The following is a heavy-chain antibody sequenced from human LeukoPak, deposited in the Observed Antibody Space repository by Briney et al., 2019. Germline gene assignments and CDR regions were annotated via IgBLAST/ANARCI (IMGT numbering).Heavy chain of an antibody. CDR1: GGSFNGYY. V-gene: IGHV4-34*01. D-gene: IGHD3-10*01. Sequence: SETLSLTCAVYGGSFNGYYWSWIRQPPGKGLEWIGEINHSGSTNYNPSLKSRVTISVDTSKNQFSLKLSSVTAADTAVYYCASVGYYGSGSYLNWFDPWGQGTLVTVSS. CDR2: INHSGST. J-gene: IGHJ5*02. CDR3: ASVGYYGSGSYLNWFDP.